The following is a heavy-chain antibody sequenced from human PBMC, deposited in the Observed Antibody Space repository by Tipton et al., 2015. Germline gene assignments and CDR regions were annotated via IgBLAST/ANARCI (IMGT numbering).Heavy chain of an antibody. D-gene: IGHD3-3*01. Sequence: LRLSCTVSGDSVNSGNYYWSWIRQPPGKGLEWIGYIFSGGSTNSNPSVKSRVTIFLTSNKQFSLEMTSVTAADMAIYYCARGQDENTLGEYYTHWGQGTLVTVSS. CDR1: GDSVNSGNYY. CDR2: IFSGGST. CDR3: ARGQDENTLGEYYTH. V-gene: IGHV4-61*01. J-gene: IGHJ1*01.